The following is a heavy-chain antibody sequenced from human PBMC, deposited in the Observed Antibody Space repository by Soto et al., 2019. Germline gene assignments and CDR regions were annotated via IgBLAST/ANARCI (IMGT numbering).Heavy chain of an antibody. CDR3: ATESAAALVS. CDR2: IKSQVDGGTV. CDR1: GLTFNNAW. J-gene: IGHJ5*02. V-gene: IGHV3-15*01. Sequence: PGGSLRLSCAASGLTFNNAWMNWVRQAPGKGLEWVALIKSQVDGGTVDYAAPVKGRFTISRDDSRNTLYLQMTSLKTEDRAVYYCATESAAALVSWGQGTLVTVSS. D-gene: IGHD6-13*01.